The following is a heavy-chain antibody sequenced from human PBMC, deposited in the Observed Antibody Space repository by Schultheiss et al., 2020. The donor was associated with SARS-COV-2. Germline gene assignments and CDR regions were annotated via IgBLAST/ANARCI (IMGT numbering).Heavy chain of an antibody. J-gene: IGHJ5*02. CDR3: ARAKYDFWSNYNWFDP. CDR2: IHDSGST. CDR1: GVSISSYC. D-gene: IGHD3-3*01. Sequence: SQTLSLTCTVSGVSISSYCWNWIRQPPGKGLEWIGFIHDSGSTNYNPSLKSRVTISVDTSKNQFSLKLTSVIAADTAVYYCARAKYDFWSNYNWFDPWGQGTLVTVSS. V-gene: IGHV4-59*08.